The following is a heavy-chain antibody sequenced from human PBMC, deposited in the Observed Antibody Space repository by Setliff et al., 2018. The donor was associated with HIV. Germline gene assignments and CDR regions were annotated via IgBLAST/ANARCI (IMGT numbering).Heavy chain of an antibody. J-gene: IGHJ3*01. CDR1: GGTLSSYI. Sequence: SVKVSCKSSGGTLSSYITTWVRQAPGQGLEWIGGIIPIFDTTNYGHAFRDRVTITAEESTGTAYLELRSLRSEDTAMYFCARGRPRGTIQTSLTAAFHLWGQGTMVNVSS. CDR2: IIPIFDTT. D-gene: IGHD3-16*01. V-gene: IGHV1-69*13. CDR3: ARGRPRGTIQTSLTAAFHL.